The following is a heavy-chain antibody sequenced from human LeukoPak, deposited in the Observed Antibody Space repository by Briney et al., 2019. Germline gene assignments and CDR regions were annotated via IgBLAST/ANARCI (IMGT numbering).Heavy chain of an antibody. CDR1: GFTFSSYG. J-gene: IGHJ5*02. Sequence: GGSLRLSCAASGFTFSSYGMHWVRRAPGKGLEWVAVIWYDGSNKYYADSVKGRFTISRDNSKNTLYLQMSSLRAEDTAVYYCVLAARPGGWFDPWGQGTLVTVSS. CDR2: IWYDGSNK. V-gene: IGHV3-33*01. D-gene: IGHD6-6*01. CDR3: VLAARPGGWFDP.